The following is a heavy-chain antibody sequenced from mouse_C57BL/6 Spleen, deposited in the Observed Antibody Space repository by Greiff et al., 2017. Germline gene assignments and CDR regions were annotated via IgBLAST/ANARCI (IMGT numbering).Heavy chain of an antibody. Sequence: QVQLKQPGAELVKPGASVKLSCKASGYTFTSYWMHWVKQRPGQGLEWIGMIHPNSGSTNYNEKFKSKATLTVDKSSSTAYMQLSSLTSEDSAVYYCARPRYSNYVAYWGQGTLVTVSA. CDR2: IHPNSGST. V-gene: IGHV1-64*01. CDR3: ARPRYSNYVAY. CDR1: GYTFTSYW. D-gene: IGHD2-5*01. J-gene: IGHJ3*01.